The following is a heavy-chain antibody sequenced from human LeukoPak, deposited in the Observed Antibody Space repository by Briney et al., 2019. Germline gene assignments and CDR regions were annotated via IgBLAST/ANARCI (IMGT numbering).Heavy chain of an antibody. D-gene: IGHD3-3*01. V-gene: IGHV4-39*01. J-gene: IGHJ4*02. CDR2: IYYSGST. CDR1: GGSISSSSYY. Sequence: SETLSLTCTVSGGSISSSSYYWGWIRQPPGKGLEWIGSIYYSGSTYYNPSVKSRVTISVDTSKDQFSLKLSSVTAADTAVYYCARPAEIGVGVDYWGQGTLVTVSS. CDR3: ARPAEIGVGVDY.